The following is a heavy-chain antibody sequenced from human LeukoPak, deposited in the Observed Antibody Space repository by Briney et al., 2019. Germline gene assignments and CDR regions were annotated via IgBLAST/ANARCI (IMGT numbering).Heavy chain of an antibody. CDR2: ISYTGTYI. CDR1: AFSLNAYN. V-gene: IGHV3-21*01. Sequence: PGGSLRLSCAASAFSLNAYNMNWVRQAPGKGLEWVSSISYTGTYIYYADSVKGRFTISRDNAKNSLYLQMNSLRAEDTAVYYCARVHGRATTPRSFDYWGQGTLVTVSS. J-gene: IGHJ4*02. CDR3: ARVHGRATTPRSFDY. D-gene: IGHD3-10*02.